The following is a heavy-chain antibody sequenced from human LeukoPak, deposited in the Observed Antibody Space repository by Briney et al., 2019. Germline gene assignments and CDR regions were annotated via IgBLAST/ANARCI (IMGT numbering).Heavy chain of an antibody. CDR3: ARVRWDYGSGSYYKLYYYYMDV. V-gene: IGHV1-2*02. Sequence: ASVKVSCKASGYTFTSYYMHWVRHAPGQGHEWMGWINPNCGGTTYAQKFQGRVTMTRDTSISTAYMELSRLRSDDTAVYYCARVRWDYGSGSYYKLYYYYMDVWGKGTTVTVSS. D-gene: IGHD3-10*01. CDR1: GYTFTSYY. J-gene: IGHJ6*03. CDR2: INPNCGGT.